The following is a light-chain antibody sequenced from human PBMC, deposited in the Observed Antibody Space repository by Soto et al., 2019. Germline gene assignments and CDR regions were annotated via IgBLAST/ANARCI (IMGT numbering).Light chain of an antibody. J-gene: IGLJ1*01. CDR2: RNN. CDR3: AACADSLSVPNYV. Sequence: QSVLTQPPSASGTPGQRVTISCSGSSSNIGSNYVYWYQQLPGTAPKLLIYRNNQRPPGVPDRFSGSKSGTSTSLAISGLRSEDEADYYCAACADSLSVPNYVFGTGTKVTVL. CDR1: SSNIGSNY. V-gene: IGLV1-47*01.